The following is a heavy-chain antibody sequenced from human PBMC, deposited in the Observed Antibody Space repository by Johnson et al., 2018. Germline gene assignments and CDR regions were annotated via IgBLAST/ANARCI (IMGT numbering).Heavy chain of an antibody. CDR3: ARAAYSGGYYTIGGAEYFHQ. D-gene: IGHD3-22*01. J-gene: IGHJ1*01. V-gene: IGHV1-8*01. Sequence: QVQLVQSGAEVKKPGASVKVSCKASGYTFTSYDINWVRQATGQGLEWMGWMNPNSGNTGYAQKFQGRVTMTRNTSLSTAYMERSSLRTEDTAVYYCARAAYSGGYYTIGGAEYFHQWGQGTLVTVSS. CDR2: MNPNSGNT. CDR1: GYTFTSYD.